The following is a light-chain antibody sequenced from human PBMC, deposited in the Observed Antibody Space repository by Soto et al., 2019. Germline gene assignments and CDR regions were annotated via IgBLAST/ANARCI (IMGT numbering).Light chain of an antibody. J-gene: IGLJ2*01. CDR1: KLGDKY. CDR3: QAWDSSRVV. CDR2: QDS. Sequence: SSELTQPPSVSVSPGQTASITCSGDKLGDKYACWYQQKPGQSPVLVIYQDSKRPSGIPGRFSGSNSGNTATLTISGTQAMEEADYYCQAWDSSRVVFGGGTKLTVL. V-gene: IGLV3-1*01.